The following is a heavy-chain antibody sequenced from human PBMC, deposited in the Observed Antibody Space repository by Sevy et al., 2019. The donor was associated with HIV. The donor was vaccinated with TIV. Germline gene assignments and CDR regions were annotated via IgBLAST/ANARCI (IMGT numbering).Heavy chain of an antibody. Sequence: GGSLRLSCAASGFTFSSYAMSWVRQGPGKGLEWVSAISGSGDSTFYADSVKGRFTISRDNSKNTLFLQMNSLRAEDTAVYYCAKFKTIVGATTVDYWGQGTLATVSS. CDR2: ISGSGDST. CDR3: AKFKTIVGATTVDY. J-gene: IGHJ4*02. D-gene: IGHD1-26*01. V-gene: IGHV3-23*01. CDR1: GFTFSSYA.